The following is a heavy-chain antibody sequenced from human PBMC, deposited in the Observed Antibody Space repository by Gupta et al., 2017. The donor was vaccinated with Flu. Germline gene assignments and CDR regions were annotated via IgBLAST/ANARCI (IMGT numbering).Heavy chain of an antibody. J-gene: IGHJ4*02. Sequence: QVQLVESGGGVVQPGRSLRLSCAASGFTFSSYGMHWVRQAPGKGLEWVAVISYDGSNKYYADSVEGRFTISRDNSKNTLYLQMNSLRAEDTAVYYCAKEAIAVAGPGGAYYFDYWGQGTLVTVSS. CDR2: ISYDGSNK. D-gene: IGHD6-19*01. CDR1: GFTFSSYG. V-gene: IGHV3-30*18. CDR3: AKEAIAVAGPGGAYYFDY.